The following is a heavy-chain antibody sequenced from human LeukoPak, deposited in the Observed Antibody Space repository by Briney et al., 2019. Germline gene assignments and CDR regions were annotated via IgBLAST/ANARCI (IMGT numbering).Heavy chain of an antibody. CDR2: INHSGST. D-gene: IGHD2-15*01. CDR1: GGSFSGYY. Sequence: SETLSLTCAVYGGSFSGYYWSWIRQPPGKWLEWIGEINHSGSTNYDPSLKSRVTISVDTSKNQFSLKLSSVTAADTAVYYCARHFKSGRYCSGGSCRGFDPWGQGTLVTVSS. CDR3: ARHFKSGRYCSGGSCRGFDP. J-gene: IGHJ5*02. V-gene: IGHV4-34*01.